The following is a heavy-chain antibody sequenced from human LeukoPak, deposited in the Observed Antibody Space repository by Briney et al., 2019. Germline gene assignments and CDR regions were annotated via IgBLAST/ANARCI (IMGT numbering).Heavy chain of an antibody. CDR3: AKGISSSSLFRLDY. D-gene: IGHD6-13*01. CDR1: GFTFSSYG. CDR2: ISYDGSNK. J-gene: IGHJ4*02. Sequence: GGSLRLSCAASGFTFSSYGMHWVRQAPGKGLEWVAVISYDGSNKYYADSVKGRFTISRDNSKNTLYLQMNSLRAEDTAVYYCAKGISSSSLFRLDYWGQGTLVTVSS. V-gene: IGHV3-30*18.